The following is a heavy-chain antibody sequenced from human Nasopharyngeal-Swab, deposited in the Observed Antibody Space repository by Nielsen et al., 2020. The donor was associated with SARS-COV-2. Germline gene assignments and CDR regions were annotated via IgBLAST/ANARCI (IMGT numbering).Heavy chain of an antibody. V-gene: IGHV1-69*04. J-gene: IGHJ4*02. Sequence: SGKAPCKASEYTFTSNAISGMRQSAEQLLEWVGITIPILGIANYVQKFRGRVTNTADKSTSTAYMELSSLRSEDTAVYYCAREGGPYDSVWGSYRYTGEDTLLDYWGQGTLVTVSS. CDR2: TIPILGIA. CDR1: EYTFTSNA. D-gene: IGHD3-16*02. CDR3: AREGGPYDSVWGSYRYTGEDTLLDY.